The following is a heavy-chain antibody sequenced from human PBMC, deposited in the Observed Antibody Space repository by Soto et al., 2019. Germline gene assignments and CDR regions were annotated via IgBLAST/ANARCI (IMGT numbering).Heavy chain of an antibody. V-gene: IGHV3-23*05. CDR3: VTWLSAHFDY. Sequence: GVSLRLSCAASGFTFAHYAMMWARQAPGRGLEWVSTIDGPTTNTHYIDSVKGRFFISRDNAINTVYLQMNGLRAEDTAVYYCVTWLSAHFDYWGRGTLVTVSS. D-gene: IGHD6-19*01. CDR1: GFTFAHYA. CDR2: IDGPTTNT. J-gene: IGHJ4*02.